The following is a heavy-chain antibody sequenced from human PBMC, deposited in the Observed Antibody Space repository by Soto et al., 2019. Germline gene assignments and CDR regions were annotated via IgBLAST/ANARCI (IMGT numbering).Heavy chain of an antibody. CDR1: GYTFTSYG. CDR3: ARDQVAAGTRLWFDP. D-gene: IGHD6-13*01. J-gene: IGHJ5*02. V-gene: IGHV1-18*01. Sequence: ASVKVSCKASGYTFTSYGISWVRQAPGQGLEWMGWISAYNGNTNYAQKFQGRVTMTTDTSTSTAYMELRSLRSDDTAVYYCARDQVAAGTRLWFDPWGQGTLVTVSS. CDR2: ISAYNGNT.